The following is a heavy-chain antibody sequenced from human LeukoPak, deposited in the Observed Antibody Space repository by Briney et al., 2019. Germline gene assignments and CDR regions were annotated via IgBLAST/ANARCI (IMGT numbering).Heavy chain of an antibody. CDR2: IYYSGSS. Sequence: SETLSLTCTVSGGSISGYYGSWIRQPPGKGLEWIGYIYYSGSSNYNPSLNSRVTISVDTSKNQFSLKLSSVTAADTAVYYCARHDRDSSSTLDYWGQGTLVTVSS. V-gene: IGHV4-59*08. D-gene: IGHD2-2*01. CDR3: ARHDRDSSSTLDY. CDR1: GGSISGYY. J-gene: IGHJ4*02.